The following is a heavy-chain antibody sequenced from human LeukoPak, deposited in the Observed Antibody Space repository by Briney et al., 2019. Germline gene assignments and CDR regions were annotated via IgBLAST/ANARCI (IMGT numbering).Heavy chain of an antibody. CDR1: GFTFSSYA. V-gene: IGHV3-23*01. CDR2: ISGSGGST. D-gene: IGHD5-12*01. Sequence: PGVSLRLSCAASGFTFSSYAMSWVRQAPGKGLEWVSAISGSGGSTYYADSVKGRFTISRDNSKNTLYLQMNSLRAEDTAVYYRAKDGKWLRLFDYWGQGTLVTVSS. CDR3: AKDGKWLRLFDY. J-gene: IGHJ4*02.